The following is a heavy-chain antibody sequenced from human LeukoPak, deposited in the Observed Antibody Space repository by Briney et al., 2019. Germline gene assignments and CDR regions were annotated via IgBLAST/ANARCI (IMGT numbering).Heavy chain of an antibody. CDR1: GFTFSDYY. CDR3: ARAGGYCSSTSCRNNYFDY. V-gene: IGHV3-11*01. CDR2: ISSSGSTI. Sequence: GGSLRLSCAASGFTFSDYYMSWIRQAPGKGLEWVSYISSSGSTIYYADSAKGRFTISRDNAKNSLYLQMNSLRAEGTAVYYCARAGGYCSSTSCRNNYFDYWGQGTLVTVSS. J-gene: IGHJ4*02. D-gene: IGHD2-2*01.